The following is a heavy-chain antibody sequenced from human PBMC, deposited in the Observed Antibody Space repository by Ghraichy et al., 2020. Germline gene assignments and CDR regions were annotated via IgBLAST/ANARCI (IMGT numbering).Heavy chain of an antibody. D-gene: IGHD2-2*01. J-gene: IGHJ4*02. Sequence: SETLSLTCAVYGGSFSGYYWSWIRQPPGKGLEWIGEINHSGSTNYNPSLKSRVTISVDTSKNQFSLKLSSVTAADTAVYYCARVSSAYCSSTSCYDAQLDYWGQGTLVTVSS. V-gene: IGHV4-34*01. CDR1: GGSFSGYY. CDR2: INHSGST. CDR3: ARVSSAYCSSTSCYDAQLDY.